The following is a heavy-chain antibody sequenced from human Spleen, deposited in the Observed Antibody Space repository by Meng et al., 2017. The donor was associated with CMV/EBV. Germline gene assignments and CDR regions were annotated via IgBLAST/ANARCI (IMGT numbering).Heavy chain of an antibody. D-gene: IGHD5-18*01. Sequence: GESLKISCSASGFNFGDYAMSWVRQAPGKGLEWVAFLRFDGTNKEYADSVKGRFSISRDNSKNTLYLEMSSLRAEDTAVYYCASSGSGYQISYYYYGVDVWGQGTTVTVSS. CDR2: LRFDGTNK. CDR1: GFNFGDYA. J-gene: IGHJ6*02. V-gene: IGHV3-30*02. CDR3: ASSGSGYQISYYYYGVDV.